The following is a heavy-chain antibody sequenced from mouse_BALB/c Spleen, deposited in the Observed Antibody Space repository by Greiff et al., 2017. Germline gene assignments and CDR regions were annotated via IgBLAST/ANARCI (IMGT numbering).Heavy chain of an antibody. J-gene: IGHJ4*01. CDR2: IDPANGNT. CDR1: GFNIKDTY. Sequence: EVQLQQSGAELVKPGASVKLSCTASGFNIKDTYMHWVKQRPEQGLEWIGRIDPANGNTKYDPKFQGKATITADTSSNTAYLQLSSLTSEDTAVYYCARENYGSSYYAMDYWGQGTSVTVSS. D-gene: IGHD1-1*01. CDR3: ARENYGSSYYAMDY. V-gene: IGHV14-3*02.